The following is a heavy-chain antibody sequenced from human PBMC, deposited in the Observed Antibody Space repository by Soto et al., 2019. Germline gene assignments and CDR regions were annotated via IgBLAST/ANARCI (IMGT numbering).Heavy chain of an antibody. CDR1: GFSLSTSGVG. V-gene: IGHV2-5*01. CDR3: AHGQGDSSGREYYFDY. CDR2: IYWNDDK. Sequence: SGPTLVNPTQTLTLTCTFSGFSLSTSGVGVGWIRQPPGKALEWLALIYWNDDKRYSPSLKSRLTITKETSKNQVVLTMTNMDPVDTATYYCAHGQGDSSGREYYFDYWGQGTLVTVSS. J-gene: IGHJ4*02. D-gene: IGHD6-19*01.